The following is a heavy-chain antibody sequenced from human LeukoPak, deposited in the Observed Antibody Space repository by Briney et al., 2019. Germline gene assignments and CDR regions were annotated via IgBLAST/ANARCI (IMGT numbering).Heavy chain of an antibody. J-gene: IGHJ4*02. D-gene: IGHD5-12*01. CDR3: ARAFSLHSGFLVGY. V-gene: IGHV1-18*01. CDR1: GYTFTSYG. CDR2: ISAYNGNT. Sequence: ASVKVSCKASGYTFTSYGISWVRQAPGQGLEWMGWISAYNGNTNYAQKLQGRVTMTTDTSTSTAYMELRSLRSDDTAVYYCARAFSLHSGFLVGYWGQGTLVTVSS.